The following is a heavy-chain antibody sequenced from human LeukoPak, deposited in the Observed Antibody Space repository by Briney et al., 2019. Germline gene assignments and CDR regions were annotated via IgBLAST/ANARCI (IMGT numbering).Heavy chain of an antibody. CDR3: ARRLQRHFDY. CDR1: GYSFPTYW. D-gene: IGHD2-15*01. J-gene: IGHJ4*02. CDR2: IDPSDSYT. V-gene: IGHV5-10-1*01. Sequence: GESLKISCKGSGYSFPTYWIGWVRQMPGKGLEWMGRIDPSDSYTNYSPSFQGHVTISVDKSISTAYLQWSSLKASDTAMYYCARRLQRHFDYWGQGTLVTVSS.